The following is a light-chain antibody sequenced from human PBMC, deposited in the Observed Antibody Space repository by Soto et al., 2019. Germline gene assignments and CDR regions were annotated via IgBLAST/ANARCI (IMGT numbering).Light chain of an antibody. V-gene: IGKV3-15*01. Sequence: EIVMTQSPATLSVSPGETVTLSCRASQSVSTSVAWYQQKPGQAPRLLIYAAFTRATAVPARFSGSGSGTEFALTLSGLQSEDFAVYHCQQHKDCPLTFGGGTKVEMK. CDR1: QSVSTS. J-gene: IGKJ4*01. CDR2: AAF. CDR3: QQHKDCPLT.